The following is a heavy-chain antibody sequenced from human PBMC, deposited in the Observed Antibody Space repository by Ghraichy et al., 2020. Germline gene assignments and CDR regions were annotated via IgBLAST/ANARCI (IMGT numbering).Heavy chain of an antibody. CDR1: GFTFSSYA. J-gene: IGHJ5*02. Sequence: GGSLRLSCAASGFTFSSYAMSWVRQAPGKGLEWVSAISGSGGSTYYADSVKGRFTISRDNSKNTLYLQMNSLRAEDTAVYYCAKDPLLWFGENWLTPGAREPWSPSPQ. CDR3: AKDPLLWFGENWLTP. CDR2: ISGSGGST. V-gene: IGHV3-23*01. D-gene: IGHD3-10*01.